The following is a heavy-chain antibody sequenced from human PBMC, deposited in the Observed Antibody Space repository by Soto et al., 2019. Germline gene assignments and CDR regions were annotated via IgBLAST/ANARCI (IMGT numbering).Heavy chain of an antibody. CDR3: AKGPSIAAAGTPFDP. CDR1: GFTFSSYA. V-gene: IGHV3-23*01. CDR2: ISGSGGST. D-gene: IGHD6-13*01. Sequence: PGGSLRLSCAASGFTFSSYAMSWVRQAPGKGLEWVSAISGSGGSTYYADSVKGRFTISRDNSKNTLYLQMNSLSAEDTAVYYCAKGPSIAAAGTPFDPWGQGTLVTVSS. J-gene: IGHJ5*02.